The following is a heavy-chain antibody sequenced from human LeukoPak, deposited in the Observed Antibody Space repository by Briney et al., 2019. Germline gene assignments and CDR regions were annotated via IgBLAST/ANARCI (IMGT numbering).Heavy chain of an antibody. D-gene: IGHD5-18*01. CDR1: GFTFSSYG. V-gene: IGHV3-30*02. CDR2: IRYDGSNK. CDR3: AKGSFAYSYGYRIPLDYYYYMDV. J-gene: IGHJ6*03. Sequence: GGSLRLSCAASGFTFSSYGMHWVCQAPGKGLEWVAFIRYDGSNKYYADSVKGRFTISRDNSKNTLYLQMNSLRAEDTAVYYCAKGSFAYSYGYRIPLDYYYYMDVWGKGTTVTVSS.